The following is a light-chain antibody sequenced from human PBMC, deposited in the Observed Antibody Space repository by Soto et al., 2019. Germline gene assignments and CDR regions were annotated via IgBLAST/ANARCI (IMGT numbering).Light chain of an antibody. Sequence: ETVMTQSPATLSVSPGERATLSCRASQSVYSSLAWYQQKPGQAPRLLIYGASTRATGIPARFSGSGSGTEFTLTISRLQSEDFAVYYCQQYNNWPPLTFGQGTKVEIK. V-gene: IGKV3-15*01. CDR2: GAS. CDR3: QQYNNWPPLT. J-gene: IGKJ1*01. CDR1: QSVYSS.